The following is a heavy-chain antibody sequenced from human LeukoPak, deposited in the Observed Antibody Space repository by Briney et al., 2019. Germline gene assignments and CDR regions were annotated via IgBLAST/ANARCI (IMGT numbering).Heavy chain of an antibody. CDR3: ARARRTVTGYYFDY. CDR2: IYSGGST. V-gene: IGHV3-53*01. D-gene: IGHD4-17*01. CDR1: GFTVSSNY. Sequence: GGSLRLSCAASGFTVSSNYMSWVRQAPGKGLEWVSVIYSGGSTYYADSVKGRFTISRDNSKNTLYLQMNSLRAEDTAVYYCARARRTVTGYYFDYWGQGTLVTVSS. J-gene: IGHJ4*02.